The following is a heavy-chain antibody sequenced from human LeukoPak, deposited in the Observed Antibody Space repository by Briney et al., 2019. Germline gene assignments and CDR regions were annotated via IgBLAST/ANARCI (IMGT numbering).Heavy chain of an antibody. V-gene: IGHV1-24*01. Sequence: ASVKVSCKVSGYTLTELSMHWVRQAPGKGLEWMGGFDPEDGETIYAQKFQGRVTVTEDTSTDTAYMELSSLRSEDTAVYYCATVQYHNWFDPWGQGTLVTVSS. D-gene: IGHD4-11*01. CDR2: FDPEDGET. CDR1: GYTLTELS. CDR3: ATVQYHNWFDP. J-gene: IGHJ5*02.